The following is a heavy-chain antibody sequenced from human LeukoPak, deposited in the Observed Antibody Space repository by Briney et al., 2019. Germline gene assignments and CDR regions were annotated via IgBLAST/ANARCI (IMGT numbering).Heavy chain of an antibody. CDR1: GFTFSSYW. CDR3: ARGSSWQLVVSV. D-gene: IGHD6-6*01. J-gene: IGHJ4*02. CDR2: ISSSGSTI. V-gene: IGHV3-48*04. Sequence: GGSLRLSCAASGFTFSSYWMSWVRQAPGKGLEWVSCISSSGSTIYYADSVKGRFTISRDNAKNSLYLQMNSLRAEDTAVYYCARGSSWQLVVSVWGQGTLVTVSS.